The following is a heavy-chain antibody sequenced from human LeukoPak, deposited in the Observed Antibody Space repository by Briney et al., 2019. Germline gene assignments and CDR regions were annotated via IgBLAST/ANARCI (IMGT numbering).Heavy chain of an antibody. CDR3: ARGAGSGAMPRTIAFDI. V-gene: IGHV3-48*03. CDR2: TNSRGSTI. J-gene: IGHJ3*02. D-gene: IGHD2-2*01. CDR1: GYSFISYE. Sequence: GGSLSLSCAASGYSFISYEMNWVRQAPGKGLECVSYTNSRGSTIYYADSLKGRLTISRDNAKRSLYLKMAGRGAEDRAAYYCARGAGSGAMPRTIAFDIWGQRTEVTVSS.